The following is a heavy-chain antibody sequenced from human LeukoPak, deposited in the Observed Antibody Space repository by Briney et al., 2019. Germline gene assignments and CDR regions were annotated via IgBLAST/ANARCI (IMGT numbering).Heavy chain of an antibody. CDR3: ARGSSSWPRGSEYFQH. CDR1: GGSMNNYY. D-gene: IGHD6-13*01. CDR2: IYYSGST. J-gene: IGHJ1*01. Sequence: SETLSLTCTVSGGSMNNYYWSWIRQPPGKGLEWIGYIYYSGSTNYNPSLKSRVTISVDTSRNQSSLKLSSVTAADTAVYYCARGSSSWPRGSEYFQHWGQGTLVTVSS. V-gene: IGHV4-59*13.